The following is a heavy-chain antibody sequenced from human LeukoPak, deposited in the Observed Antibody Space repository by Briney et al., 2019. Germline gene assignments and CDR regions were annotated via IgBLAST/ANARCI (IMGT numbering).Heavy chain of an antibody. Sequence: GGSLRLSCAASGFTFSSYGMNWVRQAPGKGLEWASYISSSGSTIYYADSGKGRFTISRDNAKNSLYLQMNSLRAEDTAVYYCAREGGRGSFFDYWGQGTLVTVSS. CDR2: ISSSGSTI. V-gene: IGHV3-48*03. J-gene: IGHJ4*02. CDR1: GFTFSSYG. D-gene: IGHD1-26*01. CDR3: AREGGRGSFFDY.